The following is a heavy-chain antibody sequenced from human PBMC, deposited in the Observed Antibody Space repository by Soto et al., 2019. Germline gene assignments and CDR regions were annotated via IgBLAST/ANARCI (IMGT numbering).Heavy chain of an antibody. CDR2: ISYSGST. CDR3: ARHADLYYFDY. V-gene: IGHV4-39*01. J-gene: IGHJ4*02. Sequence: SETLSLTCTVSGGSISSGGYYWSWIRQHPGKGLEWIGSISYSGSTYYNPSLKSRVTISVDTSKNQFSLKLSSVTAADTAVYYCARHADLYYFDYWGQGTLVTVSS. CDR1: GGSISSGGYY.